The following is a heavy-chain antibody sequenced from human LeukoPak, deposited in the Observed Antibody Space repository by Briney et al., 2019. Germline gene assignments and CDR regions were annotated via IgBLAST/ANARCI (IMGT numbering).Heavy chain of an antibody. J-gene: IGHJ4*02. CDR3: ARDFGGPLFDY. D-gene: IGHD3-16*01. Sequence: GGSLRLSCAASGFTFSNYWMHWVRQAPGKGLVWVSRINSDGSSTSHADSVKGRFTISRDNAKNTLYLQMNSLRADDTAVYYCARDFGGPLFDYWGQGTLVTVSS. V-gene: IGHV3-74*01. CDR1: GFTFSNYW. CDR2: INSDGSST.